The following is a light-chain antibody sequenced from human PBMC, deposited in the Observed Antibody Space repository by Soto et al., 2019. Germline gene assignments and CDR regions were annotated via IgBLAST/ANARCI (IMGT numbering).Light chain of an antibody. V-gene: IGLV1-40*01. Sequence: QSVRTQPPSVSGAPGQRVTNSCTGSSSNIGAGYDVHWYQQLPGTAPKLLIYGNGNRPSGVPDRFSGSKSGTSASLAITGLQAEDEADYYCQSYGSSLSGPYVFGTGTKVTVL. J-gene: IGLJ1*01. CDR2: GNG. CDR3: QSYGSSLSGPYV. CDR1: SSNIGAGYD.